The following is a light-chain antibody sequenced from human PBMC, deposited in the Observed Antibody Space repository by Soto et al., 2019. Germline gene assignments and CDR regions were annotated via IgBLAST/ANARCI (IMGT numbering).Light chain of an antibody. CDR1: QSVSTNQ. CDR3: QVYGILPWT. J-gene: IGKJ1*01. V-gene: IGKV3-20*01. Sequence: IVFTRSPRTLSVSPGDTATLSFIASQSVSTNQLAWYQYKRGQAPRLVFHSATTRANAFPSRFSASGSGTDFTLTISGLQPEDFALYYCQVYGILPWTFGQGTKVDI. CDR2: SAT.